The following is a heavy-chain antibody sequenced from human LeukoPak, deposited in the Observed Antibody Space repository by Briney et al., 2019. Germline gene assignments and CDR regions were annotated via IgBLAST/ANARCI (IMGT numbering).Heavy chain of an antibody. CDR1: GFTSRDYY. D-gene: IGHD1-7*01. CDR3: ATLGTIRRHDFYYHMDV. J-gene: IGHJ6*03. V-gene: IGHV3-11*04. Sequence: GSLRLSCAVSGFTSRDYYMTWIRQAPGKGLEWVSYISSSGDTIYYADSVKGRFTISRDNAKNSLHLQMNSLRVEDTAVYFCATLGTIRRHDFYYHMDVWGKGTTVTVSS. CDR2: ISSSGDTI.